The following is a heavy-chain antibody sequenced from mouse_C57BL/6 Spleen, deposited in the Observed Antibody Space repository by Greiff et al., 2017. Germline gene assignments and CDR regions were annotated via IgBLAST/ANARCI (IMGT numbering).Heavy chain of an antibody. CDR3: ARGTTVVAEGFAY. CDR2: INPNNGGT. J-gene: IGHJ3*01. Sequence: VKPGASVKIPCKASGYTFTDYNMDWVKQSHGKSLEGSGDINPNNGGTIYNQKFKGKATLTVDKSSSTAYMELRSLTSEDTAVYYCARGTTVVAEGFAYWGQGTLVTVSA. CDR1: GYTFTDYN. D-gene: IGHD1-1*01. V-gene: IGHV1-18*01.